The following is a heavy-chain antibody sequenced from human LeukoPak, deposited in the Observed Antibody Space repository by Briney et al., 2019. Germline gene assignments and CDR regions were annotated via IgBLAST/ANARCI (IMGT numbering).Heavy chain of an antibody. CDR3: AKDPPTTGTTFDN. D-gene: IGHD1-1*01. CDR1: GFTFSSYA. CDR2: IGGGGVDT. Sequence: PGGSQRLSCAASGFTFSSYAMSLVRQAPGKGLEWVSSIGGGGVDTYYADSVKGRFTISRDNSKNTLYLQMNSLRVEDTAVYYCAKDPPTTGTTFDNWGRGTLVTVSS. J-gene: IGHJ4*02. V-gene: IGHV3-23*01.